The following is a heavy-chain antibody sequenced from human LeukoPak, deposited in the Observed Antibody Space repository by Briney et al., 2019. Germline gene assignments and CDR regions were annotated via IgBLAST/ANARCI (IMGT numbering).Heavy chain of an antibody. V-gene: IGHV1-8*01. Sequence: GASVKVSCKASGYTFTSYDINWVRQATGQGLEWMGWMNPNSGNTGYAQKFQGRVTMTRNTSISTAYMELSSLRSEDTAVYYCARGRLYCSGGSCYGGFDPWGQGTLVTVSS. CDR2: MNPNSGNT. J-gene: IGHJ5*02. CDR1: GYTFTSYD. CDR3: ARGRLYCSGGSCYGGFDP. D-gene: IGHD2-15*01.